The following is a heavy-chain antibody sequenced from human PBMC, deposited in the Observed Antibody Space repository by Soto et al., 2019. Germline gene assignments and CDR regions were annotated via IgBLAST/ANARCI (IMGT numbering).Heavy chain of an antibody. Sequence: GGSLRLSCAASGFTFSGYAMSWVRQAPGKGLEWVSAISGSGGSTYYADSVKGRFTISRDNSKNTLYLQMNSLRAEDTAVYYCAKAGSSTAARPVRDYYYYYGMDVWGQGTTVTVSS. J-gene: IGHJ6*02. V-gene: IGHV3-23*01. CDR2: ISGSGGST. D-gene: IGHD6-6*01. CDR1: GFTFSGYA. CDR3: AKAGSSTAARPVRDYYYYYGMDV.